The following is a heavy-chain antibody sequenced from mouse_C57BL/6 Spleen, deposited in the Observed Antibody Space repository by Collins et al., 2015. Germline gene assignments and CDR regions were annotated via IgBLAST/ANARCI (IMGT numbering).Heavy chain of an antibody. CDR1: GFTFSNYW. D-gene: IGHD2-2*01. V-gene: IGHV6-3*01. J-gene: IGHJ2*01. Sequence: EVKLEESGGGLVQPGGSMKLSCVASGFTFSNYWMNWVRQSPEKGLEWVAQIRLKSDNYATHYAESVKGRFTISRDDSKSSVYLQMNNLRAEDTGIYYCTAMVTTGGYYFDYWGQGTTLTVSS. CDR2: IRLKSDNYAT. CDR3: TAMVTTGGYYFDY.